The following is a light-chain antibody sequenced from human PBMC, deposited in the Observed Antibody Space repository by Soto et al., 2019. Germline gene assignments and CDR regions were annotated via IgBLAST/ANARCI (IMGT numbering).Light chain of an antibody. J-gene: IGKJ3*01. CDR2: ATS. V-gene: IGKV3-20*01. CDR1: QSVGSSY. CDR3: QQYQT. Sequence: EMVLTQSPGTLYLSPGERATLSCRASQSVGSSYLAWYQQKPGQAPRLLIYATSSRATGIPDRFSGSGSGTDFTLTISRLEPEDFAVYYCQQYQTFGPGTKVDIK.